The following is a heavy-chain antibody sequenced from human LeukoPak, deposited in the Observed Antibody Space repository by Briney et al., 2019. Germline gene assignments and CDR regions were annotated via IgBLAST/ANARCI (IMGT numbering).Heavy chain of an antibody. Sequence: ASVKVSCKTSGYIFTSYYIHWVRQAPGQGAEWMGIINPSGGSTNYAQKFQGRVTMTRDMSTSTVYMELSSLRSEDTAVYYCARGMYYYGSVSPRGYYYYYMDVWGKGTTVTISS. D-gene: IGHD3-10*01. CDR3: ARGMYYYGSVSPRGYYYYYMDV. V-gene: IGHV1-46*01. J-gene: IGHJ6*03. CDR2: INPSGGST. CDR1: GYIFTSYY.